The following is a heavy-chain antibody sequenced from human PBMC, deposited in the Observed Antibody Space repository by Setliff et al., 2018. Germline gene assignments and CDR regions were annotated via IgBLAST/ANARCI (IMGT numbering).Heavy chain of an antibody. CDR2: IVVGSGNT. Sequence: SVKVSCKASGFTFTSSAVQWVRQARGQRLEWIGWIVVGSGNTNYAQKFQERVTITRDMSTSTAYMELSSLRSEDTAVYYCAADLGIVGATMPFDYWGQGTLVTVSS. CDR1: GFTFTSSA. V-gene: IGHV1-58*01. D-gene: IGHD1-26*01. J-gene: IGHJ4*02. CDR3: AADLGIVGATMPFDY.